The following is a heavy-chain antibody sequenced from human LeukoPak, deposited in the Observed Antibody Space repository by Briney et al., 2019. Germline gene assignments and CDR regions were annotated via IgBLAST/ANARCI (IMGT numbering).Heavy chain of an antibody. J-gene: IGHJ4*02. CDR2: IYYSGST. V-gene: IGHV4-59*01. D-gene: IGHD6-19*01. CDR3: ASYSGWYPRVFDY. Sequence: SETLSLTCTVSGGPISSYYWSWIRQPPGKGLEWIGYIYYSGSTNYNPSLKSRVTISVDTSKNQFSLKLSSVTAADTAVYYCASYSGWYPRVFDYWGQGTLVTVSS. CDR1: GGPISSYY.